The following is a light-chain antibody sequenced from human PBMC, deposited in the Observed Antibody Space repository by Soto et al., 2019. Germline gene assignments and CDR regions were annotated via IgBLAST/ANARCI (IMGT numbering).Light chain of an antibody. CDR1: QSVSSSY. CDR3: QQYGSSPLT. V-gene: IGKV3-20*01. J-gene: IGKJ4*01. CDR2: GAS. Sequence: EMVLTQSPFTPSFSPCERSALSFMASQSVSSSYLAWYQQKPGQAPRLLIYGASSRATGIPDRFSGSGSGTDFTLTISRLEPEDFAVYYCQQYGSSPLTFGGGTKVDIK.